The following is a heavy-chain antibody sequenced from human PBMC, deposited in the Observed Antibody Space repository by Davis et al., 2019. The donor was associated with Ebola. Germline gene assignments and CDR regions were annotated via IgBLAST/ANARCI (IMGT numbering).Heavy chain of an antibody. V-gene: IGHV4-34*01. CDR1: GGSSSGYY. Sequence: MPSETLSLTCAVYGGSSSGYYWSWIRQPPGKGLEWIGEINHSGSTNYNPSLKSRVTISVDTSKNQFSLKLSSVTAADTAVYYCARSIVVVPAAIRRNYYYYGMDVWGQGTTVTVSS. D-gene: IGHD2-2*02. CDR2: INHSGST. J-gene: IGHJ6*02. CDR3: ARSIVVVPAAIRRNYYYYGMDV.